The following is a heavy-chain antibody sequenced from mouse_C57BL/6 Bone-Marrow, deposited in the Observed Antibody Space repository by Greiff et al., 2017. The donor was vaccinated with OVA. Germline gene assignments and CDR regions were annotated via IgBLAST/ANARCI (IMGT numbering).Heavy chain of an antibody. CDR3: ARNYYYGSSYVELWYFDV. D-gene: IGHD1-1*01. J-gene: IGHJ1*03. V-gene: IGHV2-2*01. CDR2: IWSGGST. CDR1: GFSLTSYG. Sequence: QVHVKQSGPGLVQPSQSLSITCTVSGFSLTSYGVHWVRQSPGKGLEWLGVIWSGGSTDYNAAFISRLSISKDNSKSQVFFKMNSLQADDTAIYYCARNYYYGSSYVELWYFDVWGTGTTVTVSS.